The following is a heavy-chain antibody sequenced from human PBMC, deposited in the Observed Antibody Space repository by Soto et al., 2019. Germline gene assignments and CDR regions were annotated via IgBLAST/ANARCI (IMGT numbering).Heavy chain of an antibody. CDR1: GFTFSTYA. D-gene: IGHD6-19*01. V-gene: IGHV3-23*01. CDR2: ISGSGGST. Sequence: AGGSLRLSCAASGFTFSTYAMSWVRQAPGKGLEWVSAISGSGGSTYYADSVKGRFTISRDNSKNTLYLQMNSLRAEDTAVYYCANYPSIGIAVAGFFDYWGQGPLVTVS. CDR3: ANYPSIGIAVAGFFDY. J-gene: IGHJ4*02.